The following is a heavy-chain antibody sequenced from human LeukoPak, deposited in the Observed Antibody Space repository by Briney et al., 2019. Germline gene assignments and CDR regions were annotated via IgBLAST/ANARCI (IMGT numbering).Heavy chain of an antibody. Sequence: PGRSLRLSCAASGFTFDDYGMSWVRQAPGKGLEWVSGINWNGGSTGYADSVKGRFTISRDNAKNSLYLQMNSLRAEDTALYHCARETTVVTPAVAFDIWGQGTMVTVSS. D-gene: IGHD4-23*01. CDR2: INWNGGST. CDR1: GFTFDDYG. V-gene: IGHV3-20*01. J-gene: IGHJ3*02. CDR3: ARETTVVTPAVAFDI.